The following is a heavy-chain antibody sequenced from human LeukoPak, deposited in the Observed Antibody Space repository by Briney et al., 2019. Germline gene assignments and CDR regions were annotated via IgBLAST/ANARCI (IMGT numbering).Heavy chain of an antibody. CDR2: LNPNTGHA. CDR3: AKDRDGANRIIL. J-gene: IGHJ4*02. Sequence: PGASVKVSCKVVAYDFTGYYIHWVRQAPGQGPEWMGRLNPNTGHADYAFKFQGRVTITGDTSSNTAYMEVTRLTSDDTALYYCAKDRDGANRIILWGQGTLVTVSS. D-gene: IGHD5-24*01. CDR1: AYDFTGYY. V-gene: IGHV1-2*06.